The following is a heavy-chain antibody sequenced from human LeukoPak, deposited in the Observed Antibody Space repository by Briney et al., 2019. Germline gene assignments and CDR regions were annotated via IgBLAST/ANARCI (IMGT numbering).Heavy chain of an antibody. CDR2: IWYDGSNK. V-gene: IGHV3-33*01. D-gene: IGHD2-2*01. CDR3: ARAHCSSTSCYLLGFDC. Sequence: GRSLRLSCAASGFTFSSYGMHWVRQAPGKGLEWVAVIWYDGSNKYYADSVKGRFTISRDNSKNTLYLQMNSLRAEDTAVYYCARAHCSSTSCYLLGFDCWGQGTLVTVSS. CDR1: GFTFSSYG. J-gene: IGHJ4*02.